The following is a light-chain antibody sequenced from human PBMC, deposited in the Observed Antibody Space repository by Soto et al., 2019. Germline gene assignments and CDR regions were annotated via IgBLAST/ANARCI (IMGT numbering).Light chain of an antibody. J-gene: IGKJ2*01. CDR2: SGS. Sequence: EVVLTQSPGTLSLSPGERAILSCRASQSVGSSYLAWYQQKPGQAPRLLIYSGSYRATGIPDRISGSGSEADFTLTISRLEPEDFAVYYCQQYGDSPMFTFGQGTNLEIK. CDR3: QQYGDSPMFT. V-gene: IGKV3-20*01. CDR1: QSVGSSY.